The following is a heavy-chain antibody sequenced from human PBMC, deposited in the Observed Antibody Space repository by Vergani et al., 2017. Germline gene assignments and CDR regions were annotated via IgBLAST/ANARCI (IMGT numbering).Heavy chain of an antibody. V-gene: IGHV4-31*03. CDR1: GDSMKTEDFH. CDR3: ARRGDYDPLTGKTNYFDP. Sequence: QVVLQESGPGLVKASQTLSLTCTVSGDSMKTEDFHWSWIRHRPGKGLEWICYISHTGSAYYNPSLKGRVTLLVDTSKNQFSLTMISVTVADAAVYFCARRGDYDPLTGKTNYFDPWGQGTLVTVSS. J-gene: IGHJ5*02. CDR2: ISHTGSA. D-gene: IGHD3-9*01.